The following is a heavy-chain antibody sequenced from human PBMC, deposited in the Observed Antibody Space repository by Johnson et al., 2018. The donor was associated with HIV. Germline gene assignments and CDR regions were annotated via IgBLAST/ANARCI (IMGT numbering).Heavy chain of an antibody. V-gene: IGHV3-53*01. D-gene: IGHD6-13*01. CDR3: TTDADSSSWNDAFDI. Sequence: VQLVESGGGLIQPGGSLRLSCAASGFTVSTNYMSWVRQAPGKGLEWVSVIYSGGSIYYAVSVKGRFTISRDDSKNTLYLQMNSLKTEDTAVYYCTTDADSSSWNDAFDIWGQGTMVTVSS. CDR2: IYSGGSI. J-gene: IGHJ3*02. CDR1: GFTVSTNY.